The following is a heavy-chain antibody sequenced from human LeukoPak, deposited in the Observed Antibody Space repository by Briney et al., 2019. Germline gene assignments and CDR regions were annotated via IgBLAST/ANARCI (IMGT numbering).Heavy chain of an antibody. CDR2: IYHSGST. Sequence: SETLSLTCAVSGYSISSGYYWGWIRQPPGKGLERIGSIYHSGSTYYNPSLKSRVTISVDPSKNQFSLRLSSVTAADTAVYYCARQGPRRRYCSGGSCRLFNWFDPWGQGTLVTVSS. V-gene: IGHV4-38-2*01. D-gene: IGHD2-15*01. J-gene: IGHJ5*02. CDR1: GYSISSGYY. CDR3: ARQGPRRRYCSGGSCRLFNWFDP.